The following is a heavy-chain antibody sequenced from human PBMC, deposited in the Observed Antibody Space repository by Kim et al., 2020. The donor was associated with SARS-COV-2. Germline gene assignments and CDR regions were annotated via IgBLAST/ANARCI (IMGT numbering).Heavy chain of an antibody. CDR1: GFTFSNAW. V-gene: IGHV3-15*01. D-gene: IGHD1-26*01. CDR3: TTDQVFRIVGATYFDY. Sequence: GGSLRLSCAASGFTFSNAWMSWVRQAPGKGLEWVGRIKSKTDGGTTDYAAPVKGRFTISRDDSKNTLYLQMNSLKTEDTAVYYCTTDQVFRIVGATYFDYWGQGTLVTVSS. CDR2: IKSKTDGGTT. J-gene: IGHJ4*02.